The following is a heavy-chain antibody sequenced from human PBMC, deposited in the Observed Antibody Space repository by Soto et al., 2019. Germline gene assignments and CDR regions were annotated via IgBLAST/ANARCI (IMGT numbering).Heavy chain of an antibody. CDR3: ARDHQLGYYDSSGYYFDY. D-gene: IGHD3-22*01. CDR1: GYTFTSYA. J-gene: IGHJ4*02. CDR2: INAGNGNT. Sequence: ASVKVSCKASGYTFTSYAMHWVRQAPGQRLEWMGWINAGNGNTKYSQKFQGRVTITRDTSASTAYMELSSLRSEDTAVYYCARDHQLGYYDSSGYYFDYWGQGTLVTAPQ. V-gene: IGHV1-3*01.